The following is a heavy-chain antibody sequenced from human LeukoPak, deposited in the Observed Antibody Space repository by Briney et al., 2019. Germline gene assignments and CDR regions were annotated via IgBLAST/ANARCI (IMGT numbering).Heavy chain of an antibody. CDR2: ISGSGGST. CDR3: AKSTGSGVYRPFDP. J-gene: IGHJ5*02. CDR1: GFTFSSFA. D-gene: IGHD5/OR15-5a*01. V-gene: IGHV3-23*01. Sequence: PGWSLRLSCAASGFTFSSFARSWVRQAPGKGLEWVSSISGSGGSTYYADSVKGRFIISRDNSKNTLYLQMNSLRAEDTAVYYCAKSTGSGVYRPFDPWGQGTLVTVSS.